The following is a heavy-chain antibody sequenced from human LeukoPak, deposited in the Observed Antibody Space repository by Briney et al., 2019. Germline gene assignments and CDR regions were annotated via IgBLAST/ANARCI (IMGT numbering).Heavy chain of an antibody. Sequence: PGGSQRLSCAASGFTFRRYWMGWARQARGKGLEWVARRREDGGDKYYVDSVKGRFTISRDNAKNSLFLQMNSLRAEDTAVYYCAVHNGDYWGQGTLVTVSP. V-gene: IGHV3-7*05. CDR2: RREDGGDK. CDR1: GFTFRRYW. D-gene: IGHD2-8*01. J-gene: IGHJ4*02. CDR3: AVHNGDY.